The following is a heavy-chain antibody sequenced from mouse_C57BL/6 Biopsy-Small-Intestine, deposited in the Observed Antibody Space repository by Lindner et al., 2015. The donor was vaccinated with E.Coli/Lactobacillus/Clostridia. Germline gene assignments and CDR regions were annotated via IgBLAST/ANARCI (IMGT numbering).Heavy chain of an antibody. D-gene: IGHD2-3*01. Sequence: VQLQESGAELVKPGASVKLSCKASGYTFTEYTIHWVKRRSGQGLEWIGWFYPGSGSIKYNEKFKDKATLTADKSSSTVYMELSRLTSEDSAVYFCARHSYDGYYGVYAMDYWGQGTSVTVSS. CDR2: FYPGSGSI. J-gene: IGHJ4*01. CDR3: ARHSYDGYYGVYAMDY. V-gene: IGHV1-62-2*01. CDR1: GYTFTEYT.